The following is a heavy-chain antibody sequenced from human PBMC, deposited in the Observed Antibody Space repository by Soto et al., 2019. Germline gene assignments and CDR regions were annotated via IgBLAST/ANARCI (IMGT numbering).Heavy chain of an antibody. D-gene: IGHD4-4*01. V-gene: IGHV1-69*13. J-gene: IGHJ6*02. CDR2: IIPIFGTA. CDR3: ARGQDYSNYYSYYYYYYGMDV. CDR1: GGTFSSYA. Sequence: SVKVSCKASGGTFSSYAISWVRQAPGQGLEWMGGIIPIFGTANYAQKFQGRVTITADESTSTAYMELSSLRSEDTAVYYCARGQDYSNYYSYYYYYYGMDVWAQGTTVTVSS.